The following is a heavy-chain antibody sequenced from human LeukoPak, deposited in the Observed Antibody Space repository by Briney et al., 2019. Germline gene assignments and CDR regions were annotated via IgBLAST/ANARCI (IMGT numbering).Heavy chain of an antibody. V-gene: IGHV3-21*01. D-gene: IGHD3-3*01. CDR1: GFTFSSYS. J-gene: IGHJ3*02. Sequence: GGSLRLSCAASGFTFSSYSMNWVRQAPGKGLEWVSSITSSGRYIYYADSVKGRFTISRDNSKNTLYLQMNSLRAEDTAVYYCAKEMSGRGAFDIWGQGTMVTVSS. CDR2: ITSSGRYI. CDR3: AKEMSGRGAFDI.